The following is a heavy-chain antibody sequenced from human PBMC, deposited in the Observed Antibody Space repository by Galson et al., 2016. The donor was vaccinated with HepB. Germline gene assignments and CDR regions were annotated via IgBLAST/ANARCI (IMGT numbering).Heavy chain of an antibody. Sequence: SETLSLTCTVSAGSIKNYYWNWIRQPPGKGLEWIGRISFSGDTNYSPSLKNRITISVDMPKNQFSLKLNSVTAADTAVYFCARSQWEAPFFDYWGQGALVTVSS. CDR3: ARSQWEAPFFDY. J-gene: IGHJ4*02. CDR2: ISFSGDT. D-gene: IGHD1-26*01. CDR1: AGSIKNYY. V-gene: IGHV4-59*08.